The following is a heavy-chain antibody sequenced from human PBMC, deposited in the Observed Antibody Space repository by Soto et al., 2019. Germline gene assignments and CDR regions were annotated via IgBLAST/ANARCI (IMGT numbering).Heavy chain of an antibody. J-gene: IGHJ4*02. V-gene: IGHV1-18*01. CDR1: GYSFSSYG. D-gene: IGHD3-22*01. Sequence: QVQLVQSGAELRKPGASVKVSCKASGYSFSSYGINWVRQAPGQGLEWMGWINTYNGNRNYAPKFEDRVTMTTATSTNTVYMELRSLKSDDTAIYYCARDRLRGYDSSGFYSWGQGTLVTVSS. CDR3: ARDRLRGYDSSGFYS. CDR2: INTYNGNR.